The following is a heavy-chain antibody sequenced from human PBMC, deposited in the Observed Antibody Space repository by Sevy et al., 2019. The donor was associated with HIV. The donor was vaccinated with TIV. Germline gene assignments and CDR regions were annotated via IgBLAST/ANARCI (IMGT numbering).Heavy chain of an antibody. Sequence: GGSLRLSCAASGFTFSRYAMSWVRQAPGKGLEWVSSISGGGGSTYYADSVKGRFTISRDNSKNTLYLQMNSLRAEDTAVYYCAKDLSFRRLDYWGQGTLVTVSS. CDR1: GFTFSRYA. V-gene: IGHV3-23*01. CDR2: ISGGGGST. J-gene: IGHJ4*02. CDR3: AKDLSFRRLDY.